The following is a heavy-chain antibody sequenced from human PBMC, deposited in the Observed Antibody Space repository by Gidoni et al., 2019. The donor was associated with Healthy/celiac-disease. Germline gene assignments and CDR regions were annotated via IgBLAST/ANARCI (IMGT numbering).Heavy chain of an antibody. Sequence: QMQLVQSGPEVKKPGTSVKVSCKASGFTFTSSAMQWVRQARGQRLEWIGWIVVGSGNTNYAQKFQERVTITRDMSTSTAYMELSSLRSEDTAVYYCAAGGGGVVHPYYYYYGMDVWGQGTTVTVSS. CDR1: GFTFTSSA. J-gene: IGHJ6*02. CDR3: AAGGGGVVHPYYYYYGMDV. CDR2: IVVGSGNT. V-gene: IGHV1-58*02. D-gene: IGHD3-3*01.